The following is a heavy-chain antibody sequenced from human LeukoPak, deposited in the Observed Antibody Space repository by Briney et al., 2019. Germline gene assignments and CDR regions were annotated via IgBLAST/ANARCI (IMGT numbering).Heavy chain of an antibody. CDR2: ISTSVCST. D-gene: IGHD5-18*01. Sequence: GGSLRLSYAASGFTFSSYAMSWVRRAPGEGLEWVSTISTSVCSTYYADSVKGRFTISRDNSKNTLYLQMNSLRAEDTAVYYCARASWIQLWSSGGFFFDYWGQGTLVTVSS. CDR1: GFTFSSYA. CDR3: ARASWIQLWSSGGFFFDY. J-gene: IGHJ4*02. V-gene: IGHV3-23*01.